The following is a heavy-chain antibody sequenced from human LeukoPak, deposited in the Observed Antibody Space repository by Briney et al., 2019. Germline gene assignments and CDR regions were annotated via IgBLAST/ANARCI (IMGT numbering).Heavy chain of an antibody. J-gene: IGHJ6*03. CDR2: IYTSGST. Sequence: SETLSLTCTVSGGSISSYYWSWIRQPAGKGLEWIGRIYTSGSTNYNPSLKSRVTMSVDTSKNQFSLKLSSVTAADTAVYYCARDYSGWDYYYYYYMDVWGKGTTVTISS. V-gene: IGHV4-4*07. D-gene: IGHD6-19*01. CDR1: GGSISSYY. CDR3: ARDYSGWDYYYYYYMDV.